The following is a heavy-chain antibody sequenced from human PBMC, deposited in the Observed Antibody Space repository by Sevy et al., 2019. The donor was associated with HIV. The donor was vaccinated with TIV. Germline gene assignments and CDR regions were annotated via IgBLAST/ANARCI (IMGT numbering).Heavy chain of an antibody. J-gene: IGHJ6*03. CDR2: IYTSGST. D-gene: IGHD1-26*01. CDR3: ARSTIGGIVGATGEDYYYYYYMDV. Sequence: SETLSLTCTVSGGSISSYYWSWIRQPAGKGLEWIGRIYTSGSTNYNPSLKSRVTMSVDTSKNQFSLKLSSVTAADTAVYYCARSTIGGIVGATGEDYYYYYYMDVWGKGTTVTVSS. CDR1: GGSISSYY. V-gene: IGHV4-4*07.